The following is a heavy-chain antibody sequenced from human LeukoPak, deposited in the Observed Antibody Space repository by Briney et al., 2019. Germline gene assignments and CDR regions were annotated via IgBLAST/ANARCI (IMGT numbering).Heavy chain of an antibody. CDR2: INSDGSST. CDR3: ARYYGSGTYSLDY. J-gene: IGHJ4*02. Sequence: GGSLRPSCAASGFTFSSYWMHWVRQAPGKGLVWVSRINSDGSSTSYADSVKGRFTISRDSAKNTLDLQMNSLRAEDMAVYYCARYYGSGTYSLDYWGQGALVTVSS. D-gene: IGHD3-10*01. CDR1: GFTFSSYW. V-gene: IGHV3-74*01.